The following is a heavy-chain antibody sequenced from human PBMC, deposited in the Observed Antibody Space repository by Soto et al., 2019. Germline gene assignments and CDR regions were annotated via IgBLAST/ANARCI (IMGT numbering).Heavy chain of an antibody. J-gene: IGHJ6*02. V-gene: IGHV4-4*02. CDR2: IYHSGST. D-gene: IGHD3-22*01. Sequence: SETLSLTCAVSGGSISSSNWWSWVRQPPGKGLEWIGEIYHSGSTNYNPSLKSRVTISVDKSKNQFSLKLSSVAAADTAVYYCARDQASYYYDSSGYPSKHYYYGMDVWGQGTTVTVSS. CDR3: ARDQASYYYDSSGYPSKHYYYGMDV. CDR1: GGSISSSNW.